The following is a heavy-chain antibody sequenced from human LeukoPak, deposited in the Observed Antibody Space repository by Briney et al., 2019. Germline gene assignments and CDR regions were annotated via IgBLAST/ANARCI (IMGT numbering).Heavy chain of an antibody. Sequence: ASVKVSCKASGYTFTSYGISWVRQAPGQGLEWMGWISGYSGNTNYAQKFQGRVSMTTDTSTSTAYLELRSLRSDDTALYYCAKPNTVRGAMAADYWGQGTLVTVSS. V-gene: IGHV1-18*01. CDR2: ISGYSGNT. CDR1: GYTFTSYG. CDR3: AKPNTVRGAMAADY. D-gene: IGHD3-10*01. J-gene: IGHJ4*02.